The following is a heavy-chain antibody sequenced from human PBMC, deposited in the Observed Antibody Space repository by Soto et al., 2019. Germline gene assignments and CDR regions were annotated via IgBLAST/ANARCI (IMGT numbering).Heavy chain of an antibody. V-gene: IGHV4-59*01. CDR1: GGSISNYY. D-gene: IGHD3-10*01. Sequence: SETLSLTCTVSGGSISNYYWNWIRQSPGKGLEWIGSIYNTGSTSYNPSLKSRVTMSVDMSKNQFSLELTSVTAADAAVYYCARTCFDSGTYYNSCFDPWGQGTLVTVSS. CDR3: ARTCFDSGTYYNSCFDP. CDR2: IYNTGST. J-gene: IGHJ5*02.